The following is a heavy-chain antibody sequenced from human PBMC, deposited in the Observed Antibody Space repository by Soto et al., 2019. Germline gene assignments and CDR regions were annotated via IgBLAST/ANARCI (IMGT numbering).Heavy chain of an antibody. CDR3: ARGGGVPALGDP. Sequence: QVRLEGSGPGLVKPSETLSLICSVSGVSMRNSYWTWIRQSAGKGLEWIGRISTSGNTNYNPSLNSRLTMSVDTSKNQVSLKLTSVTAADTAVYYCARGGGVPALGDPWGQGTLVTVSS. J-gene: IGHJ5*02. CDR1: GVSMRNSY. V-gene: IGHV4-4*07. CDR2: ISTSGNT. D-gene: IGHD3-16*01.